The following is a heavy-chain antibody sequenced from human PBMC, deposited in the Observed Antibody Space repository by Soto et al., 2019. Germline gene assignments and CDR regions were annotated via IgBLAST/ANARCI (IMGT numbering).Heavy chain of an antibody. CDR1: GYTFTGYY. Sequence: QVQLVQSGAEVKKPGASVKVSCKASGYTFTGYYMHWVRQAPGQGLEWMGWINPNSGGTNYAQKFQGWVTMTRDTSISTAYMELSRLRSDDTAVYYCARGHRDIVVVTAAMPFDPWGQGTLVTVSS. J-gene: IGHJ5*02. V-gene: IGHV1-2*04. D-gene: IGHD2-2*01. CDR2: INPNSGGT. CDR3: ARGHRDIVVVTAAMPFDP.